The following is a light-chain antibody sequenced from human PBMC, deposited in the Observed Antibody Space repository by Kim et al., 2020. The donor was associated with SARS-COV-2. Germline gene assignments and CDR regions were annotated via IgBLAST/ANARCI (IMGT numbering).Light chain of an antibody. CDR3: QQFDHYPLI. J-gene: IGKJ4*01. V-gene: IGKV1-5*03. CDR2: KAS. CDR1: QSIGNW. Sequence: DIQLTQSPSILSASVGDRVTITCRASQSIGNWLAWYQQKPGKGPQLLIYKASTLDSGVPSRFSGAGSGTEFTLTINSLHADDVASYYCQQFDHYPLIFGGGTKVDIK.